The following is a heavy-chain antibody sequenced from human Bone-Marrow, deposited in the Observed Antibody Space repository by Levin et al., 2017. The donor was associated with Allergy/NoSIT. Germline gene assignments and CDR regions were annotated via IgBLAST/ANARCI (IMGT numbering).Heavy chain of an antibody. CDR3: ARDRVTTNWYFDL. CDR2: INWNRGII. Sequence: GGSLRLSCAASGFTFDDFAMHWVRQVPGKGLEWVSGINWNRGIIGYADSVKDRFTISRDNARNSLFLQMNSLRAEDTSVYYCARDRVTTNWYFDLWSRGTLVTVSS. V-gene: IGHV3-9*01. D-gene: IGHD4-17*01. J-gene: IGHJ2*01. CDR1: GFTFDDFA.